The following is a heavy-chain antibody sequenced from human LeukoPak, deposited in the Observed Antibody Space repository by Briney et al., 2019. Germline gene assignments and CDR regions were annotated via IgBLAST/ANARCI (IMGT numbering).Heavy chain of an antibody. V-gene: IGHV3-23*01. Sequence: PGGSLRLSCAASGFTFSSSAMSWVRQAPGKGLEWVSNISGSSSGGSTFYADSVKGRFTISRDNSKNTLYLQMNSLRAEDTAVYYCAKAGFSSSWSKPDNWFDPWGQGTLVTVSS. J-gene: IGHJ5*02. CDR2: ISGSSSGGST. D-gene: IGHD6-13*01. CDR1: GFTFSSSA. CDR3: AKAGFSSSWSKPDNWFDP.